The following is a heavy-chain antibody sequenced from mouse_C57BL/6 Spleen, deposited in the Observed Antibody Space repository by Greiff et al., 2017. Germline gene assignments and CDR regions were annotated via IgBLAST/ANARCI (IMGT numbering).Heavy chain of an antibody. CDR2: IRSKSNNYAT. CDR1: GFSFNTYA. Sequence: EVQLVESGGGLVQPKGSLKLSCAASGFSFNTYAMNWVRQAPGKGLEWVARIRSKSNNYATYYADSVKDRFTISRDDSESMLYLQMNNLKTEDTAMYYCVRLDYDYDGGFAYWGQGTLVTVSA. D-gene: IGHD2-4*01. CDR3: VRLDYDYDGGFAY. J-gene: IGHJ3*01. V-gene: IGHV10-1*01.